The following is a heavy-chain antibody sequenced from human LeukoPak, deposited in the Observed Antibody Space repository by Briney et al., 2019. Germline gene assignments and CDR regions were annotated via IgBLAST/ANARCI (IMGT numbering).Heavy chain of an antibody. CDR2: INHSGST. J-gene: IGHJ4*02. Sequence: SETLSLTCAVYGGSFSGYYWSWIRQPPGKGLEWIGEINHSGSTNYNPSLKSRVTISVDTSKNQFSLKLSSVTAADTAVYYCARGQDEGYTAMNLFDYWGQGTLVTVSS. D-gene: IGHD5-18*01. V-gene: IGHV4-34*01. CDR1: GGSFSGYY. CDR3: ARGQDEGYTAMNLFDY.